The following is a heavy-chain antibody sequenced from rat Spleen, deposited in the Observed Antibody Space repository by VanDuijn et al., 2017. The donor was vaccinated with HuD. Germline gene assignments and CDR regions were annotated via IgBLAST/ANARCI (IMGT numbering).Heavy chain of an antibody. CDR1: GFSLTSYN. J-gene: IGHJ2*01. V-gene: IGHV2-63*01. Sequence: QVQLKESGPGLVQPSQTLSLTCTVSGFSLTSYNVHWVRQPPGKGLEWMGRMRYNGDTSYNSALKSRLSISRDTSKNQVFLKMNSLQTDDTGTYYCTREGKLGVRGYYFDYWGQGVMVTVSS. CDR2: MRYNGDT. D-gene: IGHD5-1*01. CDR3: TREGKLGVRGYYFDY.